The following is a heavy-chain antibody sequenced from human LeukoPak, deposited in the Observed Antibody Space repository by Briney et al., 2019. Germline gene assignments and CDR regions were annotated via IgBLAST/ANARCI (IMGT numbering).Heavy chain of an antibody. CDR3: ARAKPKNMVRGLIMRRESRYYFDY. V-gene: IGHV1-2*02. Sequence: ASVKVSCKASGYAFSAYYMHWVRQAPGQGLEWMGWLNPQTGDTHFAQKFQGRVTFTRDTSISTAYMAMSRLRSGDTAVYYCARAKPKNMVRGLIMRRESRYYFDYWGQGTLVTVSS. CDR1: GYAFSAYY. D-gene: IGHD3-10*01. CDR2: LNPQTGDT. J-gene: IGHJ4*02.